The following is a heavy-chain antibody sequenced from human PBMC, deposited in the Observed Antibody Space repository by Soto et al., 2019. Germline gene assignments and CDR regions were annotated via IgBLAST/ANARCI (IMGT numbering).Heavy chain of an antibody. CDR2: IYYSGST. CDR3: VSKLGPYYYGLDV. CDR1: DGSISSYY. Sequence: SEIQCLTCTVSDGSISSYYGSWIRQPPGKGLEWIGYIYYSGSTNYNPSLESRVAFSVDKSKNQFSLSLTSVTAADTAVYYCVSKLGPYYYGLDVWGQGTTVTVSS. J-gene: IGHJ6*02. D-gene: IGHD3-16*01. V-gene: IGHV4-59*12.